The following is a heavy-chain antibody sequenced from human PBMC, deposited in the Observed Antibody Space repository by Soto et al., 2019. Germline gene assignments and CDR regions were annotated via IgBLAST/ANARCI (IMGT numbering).Heavy chain of an antibody. V-gene: IGHV1-24*01. Sequence: GASVKVSCKVSGYTLTELSMHWVRQAPGKGXEWMGGFDPEDGETIYAQKFQGRVTMTEDTSTDTAYMELSSLRSEDTAVYYCARGWHFIAVAGLTYYYYGMDVWGQGTTVTVSS. J-gene: IGHJ6*02. CDR1: GYTLTELS. D-gene: IGHD6-19*01. CDR2: FDPEDGET. CDR3: ARGWHFIAVAGLTYYYYGMDV.